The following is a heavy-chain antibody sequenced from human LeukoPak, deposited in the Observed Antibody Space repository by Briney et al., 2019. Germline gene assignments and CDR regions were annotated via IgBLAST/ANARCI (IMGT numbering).Heavy chain of an antibody. V-gene: IGHV4-34*01. Sequence: KPSETLSLTCAVYGGSFSGYYWSWIRQPPGKGLEWIGEINHSGSTNYNPSLKSRVTISVDTSKNQFSLKLSSVTAADTAVYYCARVPRGVAVAGTRKYYFDYWGQGTLVTVSS. J-gene: IGHJ4*02. CDR3: ARVPRGVAVAGTRKYYFDY. CDR2: INHSGST. D-gene: IGHD6-19*01. CDR1: GGSFSGYY.